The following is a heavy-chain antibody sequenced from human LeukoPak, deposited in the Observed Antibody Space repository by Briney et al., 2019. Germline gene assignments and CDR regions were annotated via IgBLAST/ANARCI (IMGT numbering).Heavy chain of an antibody. Sequence: PGGSLRLSCAASGFTFSSYAMHWVRQAPGKGLEYVSAISSNGGSTYYANSVKGRFTISRDNSKNTLYLQMGSLRADDMAVYYCARSLGATAYWGQGTLVTVSS. CDR2: ISSNGGST. D-gene: IGHD1-26*01. CDR1: GFTFSSYA. J-gene: IGHJ4*02. V-gene: IGHV3-64*01. CDR3: ARSLGATAY.